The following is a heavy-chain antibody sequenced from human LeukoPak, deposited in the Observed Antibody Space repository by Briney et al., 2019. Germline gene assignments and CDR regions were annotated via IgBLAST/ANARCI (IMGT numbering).Heavy chain of an antibody. Sequence: ASVKVSCKASGYIFTGYYMHWVRQAPGHGLERMGWINPNSGGTNYAQKFQGRVTMTRDTSISTAYMDLSRLRSDDTAVYYCARVPFGDYDMNYWGQGTLVTVSS. CDR2: INPNSGGT. D-gene: IGHD4-17*01. J-gene: IGHJ4*02. V-gene: IGHV1-2*02. CDR1: GYIFTGYY. CDR3: ARVPFGDYDMNY.